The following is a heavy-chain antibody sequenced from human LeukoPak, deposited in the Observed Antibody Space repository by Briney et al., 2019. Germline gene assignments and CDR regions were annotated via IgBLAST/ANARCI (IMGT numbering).Heavy chain of an antibody. D-gene: IGHD2-21*02. J-gene: IGHJ3*02. CDR3: ARGDNGPHLVVVTAMRGAFDI. V-gene: IGHV1-46*01. Sequence: ASVKVSCKASGYTFTSYYMHWVRQAPGQGLEWMGIINPSGGSTSYAQKFQGRVTMTRDTSTSTVYMELSSLRSEDTAAYYCARGDNGPHLVVVTAMRGAFDIWGQGTMVTVSS. CDR1: GYTFTSYY. CDR2: INPSGGST.